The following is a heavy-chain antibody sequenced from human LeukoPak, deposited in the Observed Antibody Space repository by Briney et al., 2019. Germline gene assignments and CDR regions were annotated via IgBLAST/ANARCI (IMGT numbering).Heavy chain of an antibody. Sequence: GASVKVSCKASGGTFSSYAISWVRQAPGLGLEWMGGIIPIFGTANYAQKFQGRVTITTDESTSTAYMELSSLRSEDTAVYYCATSRDGYKFGKWTLIDYWGQGTLVTVSS. V-gene: IGHV1-69*05. D-gene: IGHD5-24*01. CDR3: ATSRDGYKFGKWTLIDY. CDR2: IIPIFGTA. J-gene: IGHJ4*02. CDR1: GGTFSSYA.